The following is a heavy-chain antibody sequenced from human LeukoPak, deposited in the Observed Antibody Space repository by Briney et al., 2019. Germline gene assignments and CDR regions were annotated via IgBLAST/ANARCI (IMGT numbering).Heavy chain of an antibody. V-gene: IGHV3-48*01. Sequence: GGSLRLSCAASGFTFSSYSMNWVRQAPGKGLEWVSYISSSSSTIYYADSVKGRFTISRDNSKNTLYLQMNSLRAEDTAVYYCANLRDYYDSSGPDRFDYWGQGTLVTVSS. CDR2: ISSSSSTI. J-gene: IGHJ4*02. CDR3: ANLRDYYDSSGPDRFDY. CDR1: GFTFSSYS. D-gene: IGHD3-22*01.